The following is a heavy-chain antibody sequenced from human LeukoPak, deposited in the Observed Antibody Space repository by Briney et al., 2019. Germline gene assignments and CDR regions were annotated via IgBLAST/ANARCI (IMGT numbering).Heavy chain of an antibody. V-gene: IGHV3-30*02. CDR1: GFTFSSYG. J-gene: IGHJ4*02. CDR3: VTKYSTGWYDY. CDR2: IWYDGSNK. D-gene: IGHD6-19*01. Sequence: PGGSLRLSCAASGFTFSSYGMHWVRQAPGKGLEWVAVIWYDGSNKYYADSVKGRFTISRDNSKNTLYLQMSSLRAEDTAVYYCVTKYSTGWYDYWGQGTLVTVSS.